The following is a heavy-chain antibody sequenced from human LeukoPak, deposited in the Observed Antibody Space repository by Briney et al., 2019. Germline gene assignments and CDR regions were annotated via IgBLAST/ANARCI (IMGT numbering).Heavy chain of an antibody. CDR2: ISDSGFGT. Sequence: PGGSLRLSCAASGFTFSIYTMSWVRQAPGKGLEWVSAISDSGFGTYYADSVKGRFTISRDNSKNTLYLQMNSLRAEDTAIYYCAKGTYCDGGACPPGIYYYYYYMDVWGKGTTVTVSS. CDR1: GFTFSIYT. J-gene: IGHJ6*03. CDR3: AKGTYCDGGACPPGIYYYYYYMDV. V-gene: IGHV3-23*01. D-gene: IGHD2-8*02.